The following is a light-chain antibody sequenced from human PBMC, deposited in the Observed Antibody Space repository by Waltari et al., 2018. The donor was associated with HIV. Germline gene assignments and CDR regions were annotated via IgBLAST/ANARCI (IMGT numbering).Light chain of an antibody. V-gene: IGLV2-23*01. CDR2: EDN. CDR3: CAYAGGLE. Sequence: QSALTQPASVSGSPGQSITISCPGTSSDTGNYNLVSCDQLYPGKAPKLIIYEDNKRPSGVSNRFSGSKSADTASLTISGLQAEDEADYYCCAYAGGLEFGGGTKLTVL. CDR1: SSDTGNYNL. J-gene: IGLJ2*01.